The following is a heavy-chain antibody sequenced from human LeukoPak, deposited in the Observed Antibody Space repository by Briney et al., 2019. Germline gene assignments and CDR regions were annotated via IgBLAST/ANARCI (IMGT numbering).Heavy chain of an antibody. D-gene: IGHD6-6*01. Sequence: GGSLRLSCAASGFTFSSYAMTWVRQAPGKGLEWVSSISGSGDNTYSADSVKGRFTISRDNSKNTLYLQMNSLRADDTAVYYCAKDLYSSSWYYGMGVWGSGTTVTVSP. CDR2: ISGSGDNT. J-gene: IGHJ6*04. CDR1: GFTFSSYA. V-gene: IGHV3-23*01. CDR3: AKDLYSSSWYYGMGV.